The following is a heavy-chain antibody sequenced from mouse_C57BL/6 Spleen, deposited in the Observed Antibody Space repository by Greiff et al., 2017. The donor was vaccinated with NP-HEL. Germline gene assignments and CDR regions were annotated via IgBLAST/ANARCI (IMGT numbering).Heavy chain of an antibody. D-gene: IGHD4-1*01. CDR3: ARDWDFDD. V-gene: IGHV1-26*01. CDR1: GYTFTDYY. Sequence: EVQLQQSGPELVKPGASVKISCKASGYTFTDYYMNWVKQSHGKSLEWIGDINPNNGGTSYNQKFKGKATLTVDKSSSTAYMELRSLTSEDSAVYYCARDWDFDDWGQGTTLTVSS. CDR2: INPNNGGT. J-gene: IGHJ2*01.